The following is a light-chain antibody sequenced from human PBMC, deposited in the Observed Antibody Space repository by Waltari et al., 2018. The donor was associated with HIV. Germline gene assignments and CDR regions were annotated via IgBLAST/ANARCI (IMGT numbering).Light chain of an antibody. Sequence: QSVLTQPPSVSGTPGQNVTISCSGSSTTIGSNIVNWYQQVPEAAPKLLIYSNDQRPSGVPDRFSGSKSGTSASLAISGLQSADEADYYCAAWDDSLNGMFGGGTKLTV. CDR2: SND. CDR3: AAWDDSLNGM. J-gene: IGLJ3*02. CDR1: STTIGSNI. V-gene: IGLV1-44*01.